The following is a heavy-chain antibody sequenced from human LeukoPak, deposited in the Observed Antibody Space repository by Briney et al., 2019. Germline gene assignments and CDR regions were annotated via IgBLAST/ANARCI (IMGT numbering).Heavy chain of an antibody. J-gene: IGHJ3*02. CDR3: ARVWWNAFDI. Sequence: GASVKVSCKASGYTFTGYYMHWVRQAPGQGLEWMGWINPNSGGTNYAQKFQGRVTMTRDTSISTAYMELSSLRSDDTAVYFCARVWWNAFDIWGQGTMVTVSS. D-gene: IGHD2-21*01. V-gene: IGHV1-2*02. CDR2: INPNSGGT. CDR1: GYTFTGYY.